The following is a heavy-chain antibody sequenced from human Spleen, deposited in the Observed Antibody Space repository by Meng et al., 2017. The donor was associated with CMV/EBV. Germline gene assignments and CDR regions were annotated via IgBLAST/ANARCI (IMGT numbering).Heavy chain of an antibody. V-gene: IGHV1-8*01. CDR3: ARILSNTDYYGMDV. J-gene: IGHJ6*02. Sequence: ASVKVSCKTSGYAFINYDILWVRQASGQGLEWLGRMSPNSGTTDYAQKFQGRVTITRNISISTVYMELSSLKSEDTAVYYCARILSNTDYYGMDVWGQGTTVTVSS. D-gene: IGHD2-2*02. CDR1: GYAFINYD. CDR2: MSPNSGTT.